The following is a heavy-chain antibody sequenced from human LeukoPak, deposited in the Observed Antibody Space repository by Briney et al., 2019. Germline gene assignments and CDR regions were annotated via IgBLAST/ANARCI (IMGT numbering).Heavy chain of an antibody. CDR2: INPNSGGT. Sequence: ASVKVSFKASGGTFSSYAISWVRQAPGQGLEWMGWINPNSGGTNYAQKFQGRVTMTRDTSISTAYMELSRLRSDDTAVYYCAREAIQLWCDYWGQGTLVTVSS. D-gene: IGHD5-18*01. J-gene: IGHJ4*02. CDR1: GGTFSSYA. CDR3: AREAIQLWCDY. V-gene: IGHV1-2*02.